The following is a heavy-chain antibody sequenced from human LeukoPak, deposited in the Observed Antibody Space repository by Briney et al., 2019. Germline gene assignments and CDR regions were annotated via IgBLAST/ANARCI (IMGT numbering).Heavy chain of an antibody. CDR2: VSVSGDNT. CDR1: GFTFSKYG. V-gene: IGHV3-23*01. CDR3: TYGFHYPFDY. J-gene: IGHJ4*02. Sequence: GGSLRLSCAASGFTFSKYGMSWVRQAPGKGLEWVSGVSVSGDNTYHADSVKGRFTVSRDNSKNTLYLQMSSLRAEDTAVYYCTYGFHYPFDYWGQGTLVTVSS. D-gene: IGHD1-26*01.